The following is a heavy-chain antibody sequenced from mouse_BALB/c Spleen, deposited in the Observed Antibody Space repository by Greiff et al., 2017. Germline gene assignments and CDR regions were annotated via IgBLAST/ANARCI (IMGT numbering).Heavy chain of an antibody. Sequence: QVQLKESGAELVRPGTSVKVSCKASGYAFTNYLIEWVKQRPGQGLEWIGVINPGSGGTNYNEKFKGKATLTADKSSSTAYMQLSSLTSDDSAVYFCARSFAYWGQGTLVTVSA. J-gene: IGHJ3*01. CDR1: GYAFTNYL. V-gene: IGHV1-54*01. CDR3: ARSFAY. CDR2: INPGSGGT.